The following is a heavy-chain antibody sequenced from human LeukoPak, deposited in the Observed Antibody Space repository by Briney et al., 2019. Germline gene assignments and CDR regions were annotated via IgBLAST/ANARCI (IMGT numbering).Heavy chain of an antibody. J-gene: IGHJ1*01. CDR1: GFTFRNYG. D-gene: IGHD3-22*01. V-gene: IGHV3-30*03. CDR3: ARSLYDSSGHYTLGD. Sequence: GGSQRLSCAASGFTFRNYGMHWVRQAPGKGLEWVAVVSADGNNKYYAASVKGRFTISRDNSQNTLYLQMNSLRPDDTAVFYCARSLYDSSGHYTLGDWGQGTLVTLSS. CDR2: VSADGNNK.